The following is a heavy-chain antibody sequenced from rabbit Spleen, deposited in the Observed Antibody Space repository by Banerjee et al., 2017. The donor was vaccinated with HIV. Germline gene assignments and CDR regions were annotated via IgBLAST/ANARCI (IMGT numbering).Heavy chain of an antibody. J-gene: IGHJ4*01. CDR3: VRGSATMTMVITGYYLSL. CDR2: IVPIFGVT. V-gene: IGHV1S7*01. CDR1: AFDFSTYS. Sequence: QLVESGGGLVQPGGSLRLSCKASAFDFSTYSMSWVRQAPGKGLEWIGYIVPIFGVTYYANWVNGRFTISSHNAQNTLYLQLNSLTAADTATYFCVRGSATMTMVITGYYLSLWGPGTLVTVS. D-gene: IGHD2-1*01.